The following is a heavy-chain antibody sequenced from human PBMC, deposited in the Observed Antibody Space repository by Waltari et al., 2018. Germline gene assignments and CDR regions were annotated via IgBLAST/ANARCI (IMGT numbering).Heavy chain of an antibody. CDR3: AADRGVGLYFDY. Sequence: WWGWVRQSPGKGLEWIGEIYHSVKTYYNPSLKSRVTISVDKSKNQFSLNLSSVTAADTAVYYCAADRGVGLYFDYWGQGTLVTVSS. D-gene: IGHD2-8*02. J-gene: IGHJ4*02. V-gene: IGHV4-4*02. CDR2: IYHSVKT. CDR1: W.